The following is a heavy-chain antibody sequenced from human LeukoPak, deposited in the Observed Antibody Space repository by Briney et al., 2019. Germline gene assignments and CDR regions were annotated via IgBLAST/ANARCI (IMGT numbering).Heavy chain of an antibody. J-gene: IGHJ4*02. Sequence: SETLSLTCAVYGGSFSGYYWSWIRQPPGKGLEWIGEINHSGSTYYNASLQSRVTISIETSKNQISLRLNSVTAADTAMYYCAKSGGYGLIDYWGQGTLVTVSS. CDR3: AKSGGYGLIDY. CDR1: GGSFSGYY. CDR2: INHSGST. V-gene: IGHV4-34*01. D-gene: IGHD1-26*01.